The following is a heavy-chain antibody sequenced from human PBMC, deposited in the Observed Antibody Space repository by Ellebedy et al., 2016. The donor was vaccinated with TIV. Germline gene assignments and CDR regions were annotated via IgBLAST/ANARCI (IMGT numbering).Heavy chain of an antibody. CDR3: ARGRGGENWFDP. D-gene: IGHD3-10*01. J-gene: IGHJ5*02. V-gene: IGHV4-39*01. CDR1: GGSISSSSYY. Sequence: SETLSLXXTVSGGSISSSSYYRGWIRQPPGKGLEWIGSIYYSGSTYYNPSLKSRVSISVDTSKNQFSLKLSSVTAADTAVYYCARGRGGENWFDPWGQGTLVTVSS. CDR2: IYYSGST.